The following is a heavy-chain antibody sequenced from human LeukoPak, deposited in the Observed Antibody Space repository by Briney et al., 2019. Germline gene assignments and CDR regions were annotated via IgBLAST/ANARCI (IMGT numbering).Heavy chain of an antibody. V-gene: IGHV3-15*01. Sequence: GGSLILPCGASGYTNSNAWMSWVRQAPGKGLEWIARIKSKTDGGTTDYAAPVKGRFTISRDDSKNTLYLQMNSLKTEDTAVYYCTTMRYLCFWESPKVWGQGTLVTVSS. CDR2: IKSKTDGGTT. CDR1: GYTNSNAW. D-gene: IGHD3-10*01. J-gene: IGHJ4*02. CDR3: TTMRYLCFWESPKV.